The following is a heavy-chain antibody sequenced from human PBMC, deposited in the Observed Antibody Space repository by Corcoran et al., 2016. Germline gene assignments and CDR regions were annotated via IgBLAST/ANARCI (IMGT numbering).Heavy chain of an antibody. CDR1: GGTFSSYA. Sequence: QVQLVQSGAEVKKPGSSVKVSCKASGGTFSSYAISWVRQAPGQGLEWMGGIIPIFGTANYAQKFQGRVTITADESTSTAYMELSSLRSEDTAVDYCAGTPYYDFWSGYSRWFDPWGQGTLVTVSS. V-gene: IGHV1-69*01. CDR3: AGTPYYDFWSGYSRWFDP. D-gene: IGHD3-3*01. CDR2: IIPIFGTA. J-gene: IGHJ5*02.